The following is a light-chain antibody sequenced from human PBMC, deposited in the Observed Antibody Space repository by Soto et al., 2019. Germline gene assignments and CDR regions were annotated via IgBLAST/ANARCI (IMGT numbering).Light chain of an antibody. CDR3: SSYAGSPYYV. V-gene: IGLV2-8*01. CDR1: SSDVGGYNY. CDR2: EVS. J-gene: IGLJ1*01. Sequence: QSALTQPPSASGSPGQSVTISCTGTSSDVGGYNYVSWYQQHQGKAPKLMIYEVSKRPSGVPDRFSGSKSGNTASLTVSGLQADDEADYYCSSYAGSPYYVFGTGTKVTVL.